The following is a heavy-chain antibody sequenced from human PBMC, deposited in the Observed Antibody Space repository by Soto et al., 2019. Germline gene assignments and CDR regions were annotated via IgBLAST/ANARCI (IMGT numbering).Heavy chain of an antibody. V-gene: IGHV4-39*01. CDR3: ARVGDCIGNICSSDRWFDP. J-gene: IGHJ5*02. CDR1: GDSISSDSYY. Sequence: SETLSLTCTVSGDSISSDSYYWGWIRQSPEKGLEWIASISYSGSTYYNPTLKSRLIISVDTSKSQFSLKLSSVTAADTAVYYCARVGDCIGNICSSDRWFDPWGQGTLVTVSS. CDR2: ISYSGST. D-gene: IGHD2-2*01.